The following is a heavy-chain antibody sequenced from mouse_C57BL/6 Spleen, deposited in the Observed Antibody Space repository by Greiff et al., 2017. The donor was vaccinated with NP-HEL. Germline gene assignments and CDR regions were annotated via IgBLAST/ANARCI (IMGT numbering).Heavy chain of an antibody. D-gene: IGHD3-3*01. CDR1: GFTFSSYA. CDR3: TRGADWYFDV. CDR2: ISSGGDYI. Sequence: DVHLVESGEGLVKPGGSLKLSCAASGFTFSSYAMSWVRQTPEKRLEWVAYISSGGDYIYYADTVKGRFTISRDNARNTLYLQMSSLKSEDTAMYYCTRGADWYFDVWGTGTTVTVSS. V-gene: IGHV5-9-1*02. J-gene: IGHJ1*03.